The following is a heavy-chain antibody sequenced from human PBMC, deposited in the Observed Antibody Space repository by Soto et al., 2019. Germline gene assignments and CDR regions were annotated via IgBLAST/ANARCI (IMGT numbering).Heavy chain of an antibody. V-gene: IGHV1-69*02. CDR3: ASPISKPNYDYIWGSYRHDAFDI. CDR2: IIPILGIA. D-gene: IGHD3-16*02. Sequence: ASVKVSCKASGGTFSSYTISWVRQAPGQGLEWMGRIIPILGIANYAQKFQGRVTITADKSTSTAYMELSSLRSEDTAVYYCASPISKPNYDYIWGSYRHDAFDIWGQGTMVTVSS. CDR1: GGTFSSYT. J-gene: IGHJ3*02.